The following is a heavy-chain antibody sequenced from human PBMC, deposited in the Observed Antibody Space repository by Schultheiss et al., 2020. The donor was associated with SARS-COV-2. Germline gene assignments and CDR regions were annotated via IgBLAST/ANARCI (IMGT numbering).Heavy chain of an antibody. CDR2: IYSSGVT. CDR3: ARARCGGDCYSTFDY. D-gene: IGHD2-21*02. V-gene: IGHV4-59*01. J-gene: IGHJ4*02. Sequence: SETLSLTCAVYGESFSGYYWRWIRQTPGKGLEWIGYIYSSGVTKYNPSLKSRVTISVDTSKNQISLKLSSVTAADTAVYYCARARCGGDCYSTFDYWGQGTLVTVSS. CDR1: GESFSGYY.